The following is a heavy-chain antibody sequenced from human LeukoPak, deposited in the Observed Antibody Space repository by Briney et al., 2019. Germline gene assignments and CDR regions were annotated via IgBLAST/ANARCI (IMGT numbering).Heavy chain of an antibody. CDR3: ATWGARGSSGYWDMDV. V-gene: IGHV5-51*01. Sequence: GESLKFSCKGSGYSFANHWIGWVRQMPGKGLEWMGIIYLGDSDTKYSPSFQGQVTISVDKSINTAYLQWSSLKASDTAMYFCATWGARGSSGYWDMDVWGKGTTVTVSS. D-gene: IGHD3-22*01. CDR2: IYLGDSDT. J-gene: IGHJ6*03. CDR1: GYSFANHW.